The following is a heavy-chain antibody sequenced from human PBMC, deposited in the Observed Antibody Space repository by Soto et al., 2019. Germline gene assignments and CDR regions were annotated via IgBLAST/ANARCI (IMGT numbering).Heavy chain of an antibody. J-gene: IGHJ4*02. V-gene: IGHV3-23*01. CDR1: GFTFSSYA. CDR2: ISGSGGST. CDR3: ASRTSGWYFDY. D-gene: IGHD6-19*01. Sequence: EVQLLESGGGLVQPGGSLRLSCTASGFTFSSYAMNWVRQAQGKGLGWVPVISGSGGSTYYADSVKGRFTISRDNSKNKLYLQMNSLRAEDTAVYYCASRTSGWYFDYWGQGTLVTVSS.